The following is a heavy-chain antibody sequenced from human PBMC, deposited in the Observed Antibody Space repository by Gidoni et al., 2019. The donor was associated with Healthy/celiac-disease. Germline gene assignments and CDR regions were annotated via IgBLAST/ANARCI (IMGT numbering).Heavy chain of an antibody. V-gene: IGHV4-34*01. CDR3: ARGRTTYDFWSGFYFDI. CDR1: GGSFSGYY. J-gene: IGHJ3*02. CDR2: INHSGST. Sequence: QVQLQQWGAGLLKPSETLSLTCAVYGGSFSGYYWSWIRQPPGKGLEWIGEINHSGSTNYNPSLKSRVTISVDTSKNQFSLKLSSVTAADTAVYYCARGRTTYDFWSGFYFDIWGQGTMVTVSS. D-gene: IGHD3-3*01.